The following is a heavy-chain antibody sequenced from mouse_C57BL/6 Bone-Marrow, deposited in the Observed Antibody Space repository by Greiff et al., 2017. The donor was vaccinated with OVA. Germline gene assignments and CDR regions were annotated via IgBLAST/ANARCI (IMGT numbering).Heavy chain of an antibody. Sequence: VQLQQSGPGLVAPSQSLSITCTVSGFSLTSYAISWVRQPPGKGLEWLGVIWTGGGTNYNSALKSRLSISKDNSKSQVFLKMNSLQTDDTARYYCATDGYYFYYAMDYWGQGTSVTVSS. CDR1: GFSLTSYA. CDR2: IWTGGGT. D-gene: IGHD2-3*01. V-gene: IGHV2-9-1*01. J-gene: IGHJ4*01. CDR3: ATDGYYFYYAMDY.